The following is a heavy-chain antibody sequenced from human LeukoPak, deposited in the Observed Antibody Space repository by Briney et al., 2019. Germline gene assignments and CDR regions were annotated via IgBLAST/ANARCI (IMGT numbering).Heavy chain of an antibody. Sequence: TGGSLRLSCTASGFTFSEYYMSWIRQAPGKGLEWVSYISSSGRTIYYADSVKGRFTISRDNAKNSLYLQMNSLRAEDTAVYYCAKNELDLDYWGQGTLVTVSS. CDR3: AKNELDLDY. J-gene: IGHJ4*02. V-gene: IGHV3-11*01. CDR1: GFTFSEYY. CDR2: ISSSGRTI. D-gene: IGHD1-1*01.